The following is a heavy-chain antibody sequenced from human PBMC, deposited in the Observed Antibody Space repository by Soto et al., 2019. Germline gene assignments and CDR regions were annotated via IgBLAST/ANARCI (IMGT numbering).Heavy chain of an antibody. CDR2: IYSGGNT. CDR3: ASHEAAAGPSSYYGMDV. D-gene: IGHD6-13*01. J-gene: IGHJ6*02. Sequence: EVQLVETGGGLIQPGGSLRLSCAASEFTVSNNYMSWVRQTPGKGLEWVSVIYSGGNTFYADSVKGRFIISRDNSKNTLDLQMNSLRAEDTAVYYCASHEAAAGPSSYYGMDVWGQGTTVTVSS. CDR1: EFTVSNNY. V-gene: IGHV3-53*02.